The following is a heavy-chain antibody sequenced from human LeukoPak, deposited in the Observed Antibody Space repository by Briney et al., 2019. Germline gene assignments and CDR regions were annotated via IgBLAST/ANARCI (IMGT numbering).Heavy chain of an antibody. CDR3: ARDQERSGTDY. CDR2: IYYSGST. D-gene: IGHD3-10*01. CDR1: GGSISSGDYY. Sequence: SQTLSLTCTVSGGSISSGDYYWSWIRQHPGKGLEWIGYIYYSGSTYYNPSLKSRVTIPLDTSKNQFSLKLSSVTAADTAVYYCARDQERSGTDYWGQGTLVTVSS. J-gene: IGHJ4*02. V-gene: IGHV4-31*03.